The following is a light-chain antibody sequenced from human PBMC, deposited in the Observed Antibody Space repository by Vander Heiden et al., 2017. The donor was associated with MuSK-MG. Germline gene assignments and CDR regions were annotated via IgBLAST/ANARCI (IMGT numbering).Light chain of an antibody. V-gene: IGLV3-1*01. CDR2: RNN. J-gene: IGLJ2*01. CDR1: QLGDHY. CDR3: QAWDSSTAVV. Sequence: SYELTQPPSVSVSPGQTASITCSGYQLGDHYACWYQQKPGQSPGRGIYRNNKRRSGGPERGSGSNSGNNETPTISGTQAVDDAYDYCQAWDSSTAVVFGGGTKLTVL.